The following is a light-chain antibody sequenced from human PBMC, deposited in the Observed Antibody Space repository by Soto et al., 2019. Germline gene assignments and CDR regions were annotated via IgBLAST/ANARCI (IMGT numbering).Light chain of an antibody. Sequence: DIVMTQSPDSLAVSLGERATINCKSSQSVLYSSDNKNYLAWYQQKPGQPPNLLIYWASTRESGVPDRFSGSGSGTDFTLTISNLQAEDVAVYYCKRYYNTPPRFGQGTKLEIK. CDR2: WAS. V-gene: IGKV4-1*01. J-gene: IGKJ2*03. CDR3: KRYYNTPPR. CDR1: QSVLYSSDNKNY.